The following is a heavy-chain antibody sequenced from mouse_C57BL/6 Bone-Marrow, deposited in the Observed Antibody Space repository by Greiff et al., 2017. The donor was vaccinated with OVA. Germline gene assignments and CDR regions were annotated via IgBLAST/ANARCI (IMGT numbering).Heavy chain of an antibody. CDR1: GYTFTSYG. D-gene: IGHD2-2*01. J-gene: IGHJ4*01. V-gene: IGHV1-81*01. CDR3: ARDGYDWGYYYAMDY. Sequence: QVQLKQSGAELARPGASVKLSCKASGYTFTSYGISWVKQRTGQGLEWIGEIYPRSGNTYYNEKFKGKATLTADKSSSTAYMELRSLTSEDSAVYYCARDGYDWGYYYAMDYWGQGTSVTVSS. CDR2: IYPRSGNT.